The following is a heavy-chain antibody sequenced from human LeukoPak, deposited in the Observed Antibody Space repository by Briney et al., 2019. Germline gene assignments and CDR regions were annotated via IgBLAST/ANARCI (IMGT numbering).Heavy chain of an antibody. Sequence: GGSLRLSCVASGFTFNNDWMSWVRQAPGKGLEWVANINQDGSEKYEVDSAKGRFTISRDNAKNSLYLQTNSLRVEDTAMYYCARVGGGDGSGWSTTDYWGQGTLVTISS. J-gene: IGHJ4*02. CDR3: ARVGGGDGSGWSTTDY. CDR2: INQDGSEK. CDR1: GFTFNNDW. D-gene: IGHD6-19*01. V-gene: IGHV3-7*01.